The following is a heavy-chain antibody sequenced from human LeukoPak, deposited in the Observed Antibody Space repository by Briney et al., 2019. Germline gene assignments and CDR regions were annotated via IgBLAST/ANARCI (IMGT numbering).Heavy chain of an antibody. Sequence: GGSLRLSCAASEFTYGMNWVRQAPGKGLECVSAISSGGSNTYYADSVKGRFTISRDNAKNSLYLQMNSLRADDTAIYYCARDKIVGPTTLDYWGQGTLVTVSS. CDR2: ISSGGSNT. V-gene: IGHV3-21*01. D-gene: IGHD1-26*01. J-gene: IGHJ4*02. CDR3: ARDKIVGPTTLDY. CDR1: EFTYG.